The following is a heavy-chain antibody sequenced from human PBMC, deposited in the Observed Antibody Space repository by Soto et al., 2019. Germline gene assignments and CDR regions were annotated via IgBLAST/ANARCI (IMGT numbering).Heavy chain of an antibody. CDR2: FCDGGDT. V-gene: IGHV4-61*01. D-gene: IGHD6-25*01. CDR1: GGSVSSSNYC. J-gene: IGHJ5*02. CDR3: ERDPGIAPGRGSPDL. Sequence: SETLSLTCTVSGGSVSSSNYCWAWIRQPPGKRLEWLGRFCDGGDTNYNPSLKNRVTISIDTSKNQFSLNLNSVTAADPAVYYCERDPGIAPGRGSPDLWGQGTLVPVYS.